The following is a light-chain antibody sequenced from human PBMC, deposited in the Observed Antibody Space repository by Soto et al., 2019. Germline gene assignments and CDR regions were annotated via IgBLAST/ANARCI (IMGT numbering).Light chain of an antibody. CDR3: QQSFSSSWT. V-gene: IGKV1-39*01. CDR1: QSISNY. Sequence: DIQMTQSPSTLSASIGDRVIITCRASQSISNYLNWYQHKPGRAPKFLIYAASSLQSGVPSRFSGSGSGTDFTLTISSLQREDFATYFCQQSFSSSWTFGQGTKV. CDR2: AAS. J-gene: IGKJ1*01.